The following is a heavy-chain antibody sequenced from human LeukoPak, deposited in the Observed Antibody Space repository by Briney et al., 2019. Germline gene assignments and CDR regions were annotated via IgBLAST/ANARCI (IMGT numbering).Heavy chain of an antibody. V-gene: IGHV1-2*02. J-gene: IGHJ4*02. CDR2: INPNSGGT. Sequence: ASVKVSCKASGYTFTSYDINWVRQAPGQGLEWMGWINPNSGGTNYAQKFQGRVTMTRDTSISTAYMELSRLRSDDTAVYYCARGGGYCSGGSCYKPNLDYWGQGTLVTVSS. CDR1: GYTFTSYD. D-gene: IGHD2-15*01. CDR3: ARGGGYCSGGSCYKPNLDY.